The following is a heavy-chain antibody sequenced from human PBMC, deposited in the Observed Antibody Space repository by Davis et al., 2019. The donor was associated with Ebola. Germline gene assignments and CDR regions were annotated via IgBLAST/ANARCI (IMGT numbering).Heavy chain of an antibody. CDR1: GYTFTSYG. CDR3: AKDLDQNYYFDY. J-gene: IGHJ4*02. Sequence: ASVKVSCKASGYTFTSYGISWVRQAPGQGLEWMGWISAYNGNTNYAQKLQGRVTMTTDTSTSTAYMELRSLRSDDTAVYYCAKDLDQNYYFDYWGQGTLVTVSS. CDR2: ISAYNGNT. V-gene: IGHV1-18*04.